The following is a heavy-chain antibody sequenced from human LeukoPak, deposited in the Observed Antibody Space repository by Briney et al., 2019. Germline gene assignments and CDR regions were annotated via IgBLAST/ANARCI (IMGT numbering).Heavy chain of an antibody. V-gene: IGHV3-23*01. Sequence: GGSLRLSCAASGFTFSTYAVSWVRQAPGKGLEWVSAISGSGGGTYYADSVKGRFTISRDNSKNTLYLQMNSLSTEDTAVYYCAKTTTGYSSGRYPGWPVDYWGQGTLVTVSS. CDR1: GFTFSTYA. CDR3: AKTTTGYSSGRYPGWPVDY. J-gene: IGHJ4*02. D-gene: IGHD6-19*01. CDR2: ISGSGGGT.